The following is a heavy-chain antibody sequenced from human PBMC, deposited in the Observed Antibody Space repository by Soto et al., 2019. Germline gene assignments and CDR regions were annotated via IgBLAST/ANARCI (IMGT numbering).Heavy chain of an antibody. CDR1: GYTFTGYY. D-gene: IGHD1-1*01. CDR2: INPNSGGT. CDR3: ARTERRFRYYGMDV. J-gene: IGHJ6*02. Sequence: ASVKVSCKASGYTFTGYYMHWVRQAPGQGLEWMGWINPNSGGTNYAQKFQGWVTMTRDTSISTAYMELSRLRSDDTAVYYCARTERRFRYYGMDVWGQGTTVTVSS. V-gene: IGHV1-2*04.